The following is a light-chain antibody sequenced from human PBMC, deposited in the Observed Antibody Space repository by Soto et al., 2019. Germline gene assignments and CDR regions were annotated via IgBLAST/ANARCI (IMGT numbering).Light chain of an antibody. J-gene: IGLJ2*01. Sequence: QSALTQPASVSGSPGQSITISCTGTTSDVGGYNYVSWYQQHPGKAPKLMIYEVSNRPSGVSNRFSGSKSGNTASLTISGLQAEDEGDYYCSSYTSRSTVLFGGGTKLTVL. V-gene: IGLV2-14*01. CDR1: TSDVGGYNY. CDR3: SSYTSRSTVL. CDR2: EVS.